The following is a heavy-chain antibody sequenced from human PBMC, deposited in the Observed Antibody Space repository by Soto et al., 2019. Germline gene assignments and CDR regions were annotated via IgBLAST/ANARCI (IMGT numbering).Heavy chain of an antibody. Sequence: ASVKVSCKASGYTFTSYGISWVRQAPGQGLEWMGIINPSGGSTSYAQKFQGRVTMTRDTSTSTVYMELSSLRSEDTAMYYCARVKVDYGMDVWGQGTTVTVSS. CDR1: GYTFTSYG. J-gene: IGHJ6*02. CDR2: INPSGGST. D-gene: IGHD2-15*01. CDR3: ARVKVDYGMDV. V-gene: IGHV1-46*01.